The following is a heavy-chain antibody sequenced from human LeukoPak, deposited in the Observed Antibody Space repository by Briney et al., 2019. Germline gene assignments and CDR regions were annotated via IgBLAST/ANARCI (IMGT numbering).Heavy chain of an antibody. CDR3: ARGRYYTYYYGSGSYYYYYYYMDV. Sequence: SETLSLTCAVYGGSFSGYYWSWIRQPPGKGLEWIGEINHSGSTYYNPSLKSRVTISVDTSKNQFSLKLSSVTAADTAVYYCARGRYYTYYYGSGSYYYYYYYMDVWGKGTTVTVSS. J-gene: IGHJ6*03. CDR1: GGSFSGYY. D-gene: IGHD3-10*01. CDR2: INHSGST. V-gene: IGHV4-34*01.